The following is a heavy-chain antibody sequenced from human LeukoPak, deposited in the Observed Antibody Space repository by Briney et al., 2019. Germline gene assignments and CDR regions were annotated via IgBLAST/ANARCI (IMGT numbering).Heavy chain of an antibody. Sequence: PGGSLRLSCVASGFTFSSFALDWVRQAPGRGLEWISVVSRTGSTKYYADSVKGRFTVSRDNSKNTVYLQMSSLRVDDSAVYYCAKRKNSPGYSSLDQWGQGTLVTVSS. J-gene: IGHJ4*02. CDR1: GFTFSSFA. CDR2: VSRTGSTK. V-gene: IGHV3-23*01. D-gene: IGHD2-15*01. CDR3: AKRKNSPGYSSLDQ.